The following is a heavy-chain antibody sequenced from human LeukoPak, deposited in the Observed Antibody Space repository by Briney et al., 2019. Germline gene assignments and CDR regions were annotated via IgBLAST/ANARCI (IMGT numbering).Heavy chain of an antibody. D-gene: IGHD3-10*01. CDR1: GFTFSSSA. V-gene: IGHV3-48*01. CDR2: ISSTSSTI. Sequence: GGSLRLSCTASGFTFSSSAMNWVRHIPGKRLEWLSYISSTSSTIYYADSVKGRFTVSRDNAKNSLYLQMNSLRAEDTAVYYCARVYSRGSIDPDWGQGTLVTVSS. CDR3: ARVYSRGSIDPD. J-gene: IGHJ4*02.